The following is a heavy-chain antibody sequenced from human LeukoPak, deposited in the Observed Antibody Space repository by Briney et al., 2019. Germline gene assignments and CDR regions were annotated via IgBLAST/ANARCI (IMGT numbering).Heavy chain of an antibody. CDR3: ARGDNSGWYFYYFDY. D-gene: IGHD6-19*01. CDR1: GFTFSSYS. Sequence: PGGSLRLSCAASGFTFSSYSMNWVRQAPGKGLDWVSSISSSSSYMYSTDSMKGRFTISRDNAKNSLYLQMNSLRAEDTAVYYRARGDNSGWYFYYFDYWGQGTLVTVSS. V-gene: IGHV3-21*01. CDR2: ISSSSSYM. J-gene: IGHJ4*02.